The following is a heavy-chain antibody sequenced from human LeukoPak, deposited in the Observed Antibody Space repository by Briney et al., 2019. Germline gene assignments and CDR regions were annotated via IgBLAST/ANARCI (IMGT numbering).Heavy chain of an antibody. CDR1: GFTFSSYE. CDR2: ISSSGSTI. CDR3: AKLLSYADRDY. D-gene: IGHD4-17*01. Sequence: GGSLRLSCAASGFTFSSYEMNWVRQAPGKGLEWVSYISSSGSTIYYADSVKGRFTISRDNAKNSLYLQMNSLRAEDTAVYYCAKLLSYADRDYWGQGTLVTVSS. V-gene: IGHV3-48*03. J-gene: IGHJ4*02.